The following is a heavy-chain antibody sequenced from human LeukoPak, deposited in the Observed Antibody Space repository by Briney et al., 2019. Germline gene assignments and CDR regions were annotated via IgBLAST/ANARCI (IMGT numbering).Heavy chain of an antibody. D-gene: IGHD3-22*01. J-gene: IGHJ4*02. CDR2: ISSSSSYI. V-gene: IGHV3-21*01. CDR1: GFTFSSYS. CDR3: ARDYGNSGYVYYFDY. Sequence: PGGSLRLSCAASGFTFSSYSMNWVRQAPGKGLEWVSSISSSSSYIYYADSVKGRFTISRDNAKNSLYLQINSLRAEDTAVYYCARDYGNSGYVYYFDYWGQGTLVTVSS.